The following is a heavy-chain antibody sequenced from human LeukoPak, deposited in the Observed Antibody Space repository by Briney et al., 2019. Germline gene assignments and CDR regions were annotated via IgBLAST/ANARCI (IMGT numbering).Heavy chain of an antibody. CDR1: GFSFSNYW. CDR3: ATAGNYRFDQ. D-gene: IGHD3-16*02. J-gene: IGHJ4*02. CDR2: MNGGGSTI. V-gene: IGHV3-74*01. Sequence: AGGSLRLSCAASGFSFSNYWMHWVRQAPGKGLMWVSRMNGGGSTINYADSVKGRFTISRDNAKNTLYLQMDSLRAEDTAVYYCATAGNYRFDQWGEGTLVTVSS.